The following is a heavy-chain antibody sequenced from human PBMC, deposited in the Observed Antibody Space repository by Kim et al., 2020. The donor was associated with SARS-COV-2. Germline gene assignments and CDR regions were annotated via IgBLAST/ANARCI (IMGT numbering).Heavy chain of an antibody. D-gene: IGHD3-3*01. Sequence: SETLSLTCAVYGGSFSGYYWSWIRQPPGKGLEWIGEINHSGSTNYNPSLKSRVTISVDTSKNQFSLKLSSVTAADTAVYYCASQLHDFWSGYPSSYYMDVWGKGTTVTVSS. CDR1: GGSFSGYY. CDR2: INHSGST. V-gene: IGHV4-34*01. J-gene: IGHJ6*03. CDR3: ASQLHDFWSGYPSSYYMDV.